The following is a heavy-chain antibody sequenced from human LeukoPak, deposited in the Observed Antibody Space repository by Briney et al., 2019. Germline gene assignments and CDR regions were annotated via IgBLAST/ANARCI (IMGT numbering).Heavy chain of an antibody. CDR2: ISGSGGST. CDR3: ARLELSSPYYYYYMDV. CDR1: GFTFSSYG. V-gene: IGHV3-23*01. D-gene: IGHD1-26*01. J-gene: IGHJ6*03. Sequence: GGSLRLSCAASGFTFSSYGMSWVRQAPGKGLEWVSAISGSGGSTYYADSVKGRFTISRDNSKNTLYLQMNSLRAEDTAVYYCARLELSSPYYYYYMDVWGKGTTVTISS.